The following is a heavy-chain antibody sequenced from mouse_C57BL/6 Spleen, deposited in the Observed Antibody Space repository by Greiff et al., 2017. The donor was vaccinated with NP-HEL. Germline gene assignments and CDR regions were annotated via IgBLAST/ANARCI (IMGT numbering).Heavy chain of an antibody. D-gene: IGHD3-2*02. J-gene: IGHJ4*01. CDR1: GYAFTNYL. Sequence: QVQLKESGAELVRPGTSVKVSCKASGYAFTNYLIEWVKQRPGQGLEWIGVINPGSGGTNYNEKFKGKATLTADKSSSTAYMQLSSLTSEDSAVYFCARGGLRSSDMDYWGQGTSVTVSS. CDR3: ARGGLRSSDMDY. V-gene: IGHV1-54*01. CDR2: INPGSGGT.